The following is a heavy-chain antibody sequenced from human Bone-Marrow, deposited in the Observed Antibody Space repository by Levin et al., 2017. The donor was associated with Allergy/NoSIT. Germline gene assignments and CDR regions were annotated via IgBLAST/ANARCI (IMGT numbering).Heavy chain of an antibody. Sequence: SCVGSGFTFSSYGMSWLRQAPGKGLEWVLALSGSGGTTYYADSVKGRLTISRDNAKNTLYLQMNSLRTEDTAVYYCAKDFVGRGSFDVWGQGTMVTVSS. J-gene: IGHJ3*01. D-gene: IGHD3-10*01. CDR3: AKDFVGRGSFDV. CDR2: LSGSGGTT. V-gene: IGHV3-23*01. CDR1: GFTFSSYG.